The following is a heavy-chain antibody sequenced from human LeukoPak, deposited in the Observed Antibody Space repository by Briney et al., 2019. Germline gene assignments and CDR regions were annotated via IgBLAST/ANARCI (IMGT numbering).Heavy chain of an antibody. Sequence: ASVKVSCKASGYTFTSYYMHWVRQAPGQGLEWMGGIIPIFGTANYAQKFQGRVTITTDESTSTAYMELSSLRSEDTAVYYCARGGLVPAATYYYYMDVWGKGTTVTVSS. CDR1: GYTFTSYY. J-gene: IGHJ6*03. V-gene: IGHV1-69*05. CDR3: ARGGLVPAATYYYYMDV. CDR2: IIPIFGTA. D-gene: IGHD2-2*01.